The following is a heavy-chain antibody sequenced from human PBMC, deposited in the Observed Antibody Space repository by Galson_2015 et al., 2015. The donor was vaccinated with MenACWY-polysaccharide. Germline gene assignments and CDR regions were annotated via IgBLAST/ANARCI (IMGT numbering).Heavy chain of an antibody. J-gene: IGHJ4*03. CDR1: GFTFSTYA. CDR3: VKNGYTGSSYGYF. V-gene: IGHV3-30*18. CDR2: ISSSGDDK. Sequence: SLRLSCAASGFTFSTYAMHWVLQAPGQGLEWMATISSSGDDKYYADSVKGRFTISRDNSNNTLYLEMSSLGAGDTAVYYCVKNGYTGSSYGYF. D-gene: IGHD1-26*01.